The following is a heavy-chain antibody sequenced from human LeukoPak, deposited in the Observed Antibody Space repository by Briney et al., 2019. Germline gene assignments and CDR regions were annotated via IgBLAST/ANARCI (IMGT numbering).Heavy chain of an antibody. CDR3: VRDSGTFDI. V-gene: IGHV3-66*01. D-gene: IGHD3-10*01. J-gene: IGHJ3*02. CDR1: GFTVSIKY. CDR2: IYSGGST. Sequence: GGSLRLSCAGSGFTVSIKYMSWVHQAPGKGLEWVSVIYSGGSTYYADSVKGRFTISRDNSKSTLYLQMNSLRAEDTAVYYCVRDSGTFDIWGQGTRVTVSP.